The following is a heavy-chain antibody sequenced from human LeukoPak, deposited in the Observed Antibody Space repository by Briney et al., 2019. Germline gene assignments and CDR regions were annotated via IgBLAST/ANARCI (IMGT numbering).Heavy chain of an antibody. CDR3: ARDEVAVAGTCQH. D-gene: IGHD6-19*01. CDR2: ISSSSSYI. CDR1: GFTFSSYS. V-gene: IGHV3-21*01. Sequence: GGSLRLSCAASGFTFSSYSMNWVRQAPGEGLEWVSSISSSSSYIYYADSVKGRFTISRDNAKNSLYLQMNSLRAEDTAVYYCARDEVAVAGTCQHWGQGTLVTVSS. J-gene: IGHJ1*01.